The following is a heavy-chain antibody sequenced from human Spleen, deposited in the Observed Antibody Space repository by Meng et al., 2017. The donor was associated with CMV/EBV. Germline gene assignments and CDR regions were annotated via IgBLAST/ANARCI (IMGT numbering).Heavy chain of an antibody. Sequence: GGSLRLSCAASGFSVSSNYMSWVRQAPGKGLEWVSLLYSGGNTDYAESVKGRFTISRDNSKNTLFLQMNSLRADDTAIYYCTRARYYYDTNAYYSGFWGQGTLVTVSS. J-gene: IGHJ4*02. V-gene: IGHV3-53*01. CDR3: TRARYYYDTNAYYSGF. D-gene: IGHD3-22*01. CDR2: LYSGGNT. CDR1: GFSVSSNY.